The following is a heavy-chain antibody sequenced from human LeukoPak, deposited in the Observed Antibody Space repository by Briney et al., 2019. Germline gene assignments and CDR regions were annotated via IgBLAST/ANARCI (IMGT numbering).Heavy chain of an antibody. Sequence: ASVKVSCKASGYTFTNYYMHWVRQAPGQGLEWMGVINPDGGSTTYAQKFQGRVTMTRDTSTRTVYMDLSSLRSEDTAVYYCAGDRSIVGATPYFDYWGQGTLVTVSS. CDR2: INPDGGST. CDR3: AGDRSIVGATPYFDY. V-gene: IGHV1-46*01. D-gene: IGHD1-26*01. CDR1: GYTFTNYY. J-gene: IGHJ4*02.